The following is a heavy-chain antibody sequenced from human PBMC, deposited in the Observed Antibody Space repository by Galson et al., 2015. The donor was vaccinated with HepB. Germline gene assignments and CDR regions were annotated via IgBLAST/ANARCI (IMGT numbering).Heavy chain of an antibody. CDR3: ARGPGTAVDY. D-gene: IGHD2-21*02. V-gene: IGHV4-61*01. CDR2: IYYSGST. CDR1: GGSVSSGSYY. Sequence: ETLSLTCTVSGGSVSSGSYYWSWIRQPPGKGLEWIGYIYYSGSTNYNPSLKSRVTISVDTSKNQFSLKLSSETAADTAVYYCARGPGTAVDYWGQGTLVTVSS. J-gene: IGHJ4*02.